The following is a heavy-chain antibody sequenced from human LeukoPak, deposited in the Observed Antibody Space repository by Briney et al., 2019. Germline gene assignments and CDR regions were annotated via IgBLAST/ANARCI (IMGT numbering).Heavy chain of an antibody. CDR2: INSDGSST. Sequence: GGSLRLSCAASGLTFSSYWMHWVRQAPGKGLVWVSRINSDGSSTSYADSVKGRFTISRDNAKNTLYLQMNSLRAEDTAVYYCARDSPNSSGYYFDLWGQGTLVTVSS. V-gene: IGHV3-74*01. CDR1: GLTFSSYW. J-gene: IGHJ4*02. CDR3: ARDSPNSSGYYFDL. D-gene: IGHD3-22*01.